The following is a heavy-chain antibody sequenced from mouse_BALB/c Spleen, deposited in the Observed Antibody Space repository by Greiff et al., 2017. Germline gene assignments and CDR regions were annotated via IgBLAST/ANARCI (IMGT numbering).Heavy chain of an antibody. V-gene: IGHV5-17*02. J-gene: IGHJ4*01. CDR2: ISSGSSPI. CDR1: GFTFSSFG. D-gene: IGHD2-12*01. CDR3: ARVGSYYSDDGGYYAMDY. Sequence: DVHLVESGGGLVQPGGSRKLSCAASGFTFSSFGMHWVRQAPEKGLEWVAYISSGSSPIYYADTVKGRFTISRDNPKNTLFLQMTSLRSEETAMYFCARVGSYYSDDGGYYAMDYWGQGTSVTVSS.